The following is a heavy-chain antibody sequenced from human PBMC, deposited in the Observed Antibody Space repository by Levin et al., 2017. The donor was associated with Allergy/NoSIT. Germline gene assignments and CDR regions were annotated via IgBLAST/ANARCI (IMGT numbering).Heavy chain of an antibody. CDR3: VRAQTGYVCPFDF. CDR2: IYYSGET. D-gene: IGHD3-9*01. V-gene: IGHV4-31*03. CDR1: GGSTRLGGYY. J-gene: IGHJ4*02. Sequence: RASETLSLTCSVSGGSTRLGGYYWGWIRQHPVKGLEWLGYIYYSGETFYNPSVESRLVISHDTSENQFSLKLTFLTAADTAVYYYVRAQTGYVCPFDFWGPGTLVTVSS.